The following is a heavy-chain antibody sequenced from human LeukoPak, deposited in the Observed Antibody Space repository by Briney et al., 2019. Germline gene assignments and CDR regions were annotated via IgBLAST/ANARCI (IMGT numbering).Heavy chain of an antibody. D-gene: IGHD4-11*01. CDR2: IIPILGIA. CDR3: ASQVTVTTDLGY. Sequence: SVKVSCKASGGTFSSYAISWVRQAPGQGLEWMGRIIPILGIANYAQKFQGRVTITADKSTSTAYMELSSLRSEDTAVYYCASQVTVTTDLGYWGQGTLVTVSS. CDR1: GGTFSSYA. J-gene: IGHJ4*02. V-gene: IGHV1-69*04.